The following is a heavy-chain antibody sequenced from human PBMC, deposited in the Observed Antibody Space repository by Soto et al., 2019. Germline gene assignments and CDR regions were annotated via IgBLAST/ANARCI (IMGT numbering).Heavy chain of an antibody. CDR1: GFTFSNYE. CDR2: ISNNGAHT. J-gene: IGHJ6*03. D-gene: IGHD6-13*01. V-gene: IGHV3-64*01. Sequence: GGSLRLSCAASGFTFSNYEMHWVRQAPGKGLEYVSGISNNGAHTDYAKTVKGRFTISRDNSENTLYLQMGSLRAEDLALYYCARRGYGSRWPNVYMDVWGKGTTVTVSS. CDR3: ARRGYGSRWPNVYMDV.